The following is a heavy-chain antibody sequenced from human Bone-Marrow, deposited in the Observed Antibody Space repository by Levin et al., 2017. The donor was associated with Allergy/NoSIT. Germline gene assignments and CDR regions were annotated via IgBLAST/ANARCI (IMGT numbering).Heavy chain of an antibody. CDR3: ARALGIAVAGYFDY. J-gene: IGHJ4*02. CDR2: IYPGDSDT. CDR1: GYSFTSYW. V-gene: IGHV5-51*01. Sequence: GGSLRLSCKGSGYSFTSYWIGWVRQMPGKGLEWMGIIYPGDSDTRYSPSFQGQVTISADKSISTAYLQWSSLKASDTAMYYCARALGIAVAGYFDYWGQGTLVTVSS. D-gene: IGHD6-19*01.